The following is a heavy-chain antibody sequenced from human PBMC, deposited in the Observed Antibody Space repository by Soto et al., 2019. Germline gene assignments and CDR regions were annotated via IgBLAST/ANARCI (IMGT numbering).Heavy chain of an antibody. CDR1: EFTFSSYG. CDR2: ISYDGSNK. J-gene: IGHJ3*02. D-gene: IGHD3-16*01. V-gene: IGHV3-30*18. Sequence: LRLSCAASEFTFSSYGMHWVRQAPGKGLEWVAVISYDGSNKYYADSVKGRFTISRDNSKNTLYLQMNSLRAEDTAVYYCAKGSASVGDDAFDIWGQGTMVTVSS. CDR3: AKGSASVGDDAFDI.